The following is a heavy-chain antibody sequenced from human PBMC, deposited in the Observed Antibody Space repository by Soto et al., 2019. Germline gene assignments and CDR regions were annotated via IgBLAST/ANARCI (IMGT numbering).Heavy chain of an antibody. D-gene: IGHD3-16*01. CDR3: ASRVGAVDY. V-gene: IGHV3-33*01. CDR1: GFTFSSFV. J-gene: IGHJ4*02. CDR2: IYHDGSNK. Sequence: QVQLVESGEGVVQPGRSLRLSCATSGFTFSSFVMHWVRQAPGKGLEWVAVIYHDGSNKYYADSVKGRFTISRDNSKRTLYLQMNSLRAEDTAVYYCASRVGAVDYWGQGTLVTVSS.